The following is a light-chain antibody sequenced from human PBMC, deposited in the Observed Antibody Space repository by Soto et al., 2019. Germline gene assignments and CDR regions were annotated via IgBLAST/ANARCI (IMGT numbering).Light chain of an antibody. CDR1: QSISTW. CDR2: KAS. Sequence: DIQMTQSPSTLSASVGDRVTITCRASQSISTWLAWYQQKAGKAPKLLIYKASILESGVPSRFSGGGSGTEFTLTISSLQPDDFATYYCQQYNTYWTFGQGTKVEIK. J-gene: IGKJ1*01. CDR3: QQYNTYWT. V-gene: IGKV1-5*03.